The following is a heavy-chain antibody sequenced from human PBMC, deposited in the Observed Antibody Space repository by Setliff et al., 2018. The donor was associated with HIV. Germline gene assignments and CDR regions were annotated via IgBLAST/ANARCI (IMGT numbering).Heavy chain of an antibody. J-gene: IGHJ4*02. Sequence: LSLTCTVSGGPISSSSYYWGWIRQPPGKGLEWIGSVYYSGTTYYNPSLESRVTISVDTSKNQFSLKLSSVTAADTAVYYCASGYGSGSYPGDWGQGTLVTVSS. CDR1: GGPISSSSYY. CDR3: ASGYGSGSYPGD. D-gene: IGHD3-10*01. V-gene: IGHV4-39*07. CDR2: VYYSGTT.